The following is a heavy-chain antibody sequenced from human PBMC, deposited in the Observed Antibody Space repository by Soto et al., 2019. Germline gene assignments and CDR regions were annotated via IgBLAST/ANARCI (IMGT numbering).Heavy chain of an antibody. Sequence: PSETLSLTCAVYGGSFSGYYWTWIRQPPGTGLEWIGEINHSGSTNYNPSLKSRVTISVDTSKNQFSLKLTSVTAADTAVYYCARGLITGSHYSGGWYYFDSWGQGTLVTVSS. CDR1: GGSFSGYY. D-gene: IGHD6-19*01. CDR2: INHSGST. V-gene: IGHV4-34*01. J-gene: IGHJ4*02. CDR3: ARGLITGSHYSGGWYYFDS.